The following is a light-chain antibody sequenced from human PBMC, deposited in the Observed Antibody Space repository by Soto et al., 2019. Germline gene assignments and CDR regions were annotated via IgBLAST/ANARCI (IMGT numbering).Light chain of an antibody. CDR2: DAS. Sequence: EIVLTQSPATLSLSPGERATLSCRASQSVSSYLAWYQQKPGQAPRLLIYDASNRATGIPARFSGSGSGTDFTLTISSLEPEDCGVYYCQQRSNWPVTFGQGTKLEIK. V-gene: IGKV3-11*01. CDR1: QSVSSY. J-gene: IGKJ2*01. CDR3: QQRSNWPVT.